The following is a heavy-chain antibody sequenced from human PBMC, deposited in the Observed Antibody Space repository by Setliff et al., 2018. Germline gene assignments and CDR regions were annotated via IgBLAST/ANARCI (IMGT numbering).Heavy chain of an antibody. J-gene: IGHJ6*03. CDR3: ARATGFFYVDA. D-gene: IGHD3-3*01. Sequence: LSLTCNVSGGSVGSDFSYWTWIRQPAGKGLEWIGQIYTSWSTNYNPSLKSRVTISLDASKNQFSLRLTSVSAADTAVYYCARATGFFYVDAWGKGTTVTVSS. V-gene: IGHV4-61*09. CDR1: GGSVGSDFSY. CDR2: IYTSWST.